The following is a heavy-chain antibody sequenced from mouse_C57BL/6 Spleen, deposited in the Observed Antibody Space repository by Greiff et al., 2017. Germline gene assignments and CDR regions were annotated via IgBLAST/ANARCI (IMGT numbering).Heavy chain of an antibody. J-gene: IGHJ4*01. Sequence: EVKLVESGPELVKPGASVKMSCKASGYTFTDYNMHWVKQSHGKSLEWIGYINPNNGGTSYNQKFKGKATLTVNKSSSEAYMELRSLTSEDSAVYYCARGTAQGGDYYAMDYWGQGTSVTVSS. D-gene: IGHD3-2*02. CDR3: ARGTAQGGDYYAMDY. CDR1: GYTFTDYN. CDR2: INPNNGGT. V-gene: IGHV1-22*01.